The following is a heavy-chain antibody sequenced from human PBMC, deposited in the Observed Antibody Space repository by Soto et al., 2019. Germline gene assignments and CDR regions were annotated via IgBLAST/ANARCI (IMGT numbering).Heavy chain of an antibody. CDR1: GGAFRGYI. V-gene: IGHV4-34*01. Sequence: SETLSLTCDVYGGAFRGYIWTWIRQTPGKGLQWIGQINHSGSANYNPSLKSRVTISVHTSNSQFSLELSSVTAADTAVYYCARGLISGSHYSGGWYYFDSWGQGTQVTVSS. D-gene: IGHD1-26*01. CDR3: ARGLISGSHYSGGWYYFDS. CDR2: INHSGSA. J-gene: IGHJ4*02.